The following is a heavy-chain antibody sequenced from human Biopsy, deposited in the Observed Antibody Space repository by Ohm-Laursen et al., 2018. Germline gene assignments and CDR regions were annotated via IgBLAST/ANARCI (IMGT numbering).Heavy chain of an antibody. V-gene: IGHV4-59*08. Sequence: SETLSLTCAVYGGSFSGFYWTWIRQPPGKGLKWIGDISDSGSTNYKPSLKSRVIISVDTSKNQFSLNLSSVTAADTAVYYCARRGSGGRSFDHWGQGTLVTVSS. D-gene: IGHD2-15*01. CDR2: ISDSGST. CDR1: GGSFSGFY. J-gene: IGHJ4*02. CDR3: ARRGSGGRSFDH.